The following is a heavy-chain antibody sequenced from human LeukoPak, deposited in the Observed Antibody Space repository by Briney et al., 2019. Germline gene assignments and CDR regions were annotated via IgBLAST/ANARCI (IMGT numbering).Heavy chain of an antibody. CDR1: GYSFTSYW. V-gene: IGHV5-51*01. CDR2: IYPGDSDT. CDR3: AGLVAVAGMFHFDY. J-gene: IGHJ4*02. D-gene: IGHD6-19*01. Sequence: GESLKISCKGSGYSFTSYWIGWVRQLPGKGLECMGIIYPGDSDTRHSPSFQGQVTISADKSISTAYLQWSSLKASDTAIYYCAGLVAVAGMFHFDYWGQGTLVTVSS.